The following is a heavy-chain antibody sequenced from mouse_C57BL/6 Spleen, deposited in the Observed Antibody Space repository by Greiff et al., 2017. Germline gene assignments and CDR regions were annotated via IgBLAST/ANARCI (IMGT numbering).Heavy chain of an antibody. CDR1: GFTFSDFY. Sequence: EVQGVESGGGLVQSGRSLRLSCATSGFTFSDFYMEWVRQAPGKGLEWIAASRNKANDYTTEYSASVKGRFIVSRDTSQSILYLQMNALRAEDTAIYYGEKANWDDYYAMDYWGQGTSVTVSS. J-gene: IGHJ4*01. V-gene: IGHV7-1*01. D-gene: IGHD4-1*01. CDR3: EKANWDDYYAMDY. CDR2: SRNKANDYTT.